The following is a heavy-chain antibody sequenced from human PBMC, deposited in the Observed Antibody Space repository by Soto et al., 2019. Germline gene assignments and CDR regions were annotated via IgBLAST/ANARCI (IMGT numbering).Heavy chain of an antibody. J-gene: IGHJ4*02. CDR1: GGSFRSFSGYY. CDR3: ARLGFCSGSSCARDY. CDR2: VNHNGYI. V-gene: IGHV4-34*01. Sequence: SETLSLTCAVYGGSFRSFSGYYWSWIRQSPGKGLEWIGEVNHNGYINYNPSLMSRVTISVDTSKNQFSLKLSSVTAADTAVYYCARLGFCSGSSCARDYWGQGTLVTVSS. D-gene: IGHD2-15*01.